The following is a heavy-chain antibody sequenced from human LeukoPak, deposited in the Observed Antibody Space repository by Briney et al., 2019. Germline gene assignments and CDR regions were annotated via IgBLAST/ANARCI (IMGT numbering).Heavy chain of an antibody. CDR3: ARYNHVRSTNFIYYYDFYMDG. D-gene: IGHD2/OR15-2a*01. V-gene: IGHV4-59*08. J-gene: IGHJ6*03. CDR1: GGSISSYY. CDR2: ISYSGTT. Sequence: SETLSLTCTVSGGSISSYYWSWIRQPPGKGLEWTGDISYSGTTNYKYSLKSRVTMSVDTSKNQFSLKLSSVTAADTAVYYCARYNHVRSTNFIYYYDFYMDGWGKGTTVTVSS.